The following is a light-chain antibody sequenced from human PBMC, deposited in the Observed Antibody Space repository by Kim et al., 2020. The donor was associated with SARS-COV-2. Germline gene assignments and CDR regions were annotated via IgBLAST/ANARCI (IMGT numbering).Light chain of an antibody. CDR3: QQSYRTPWT. CDR2: AAY. CDR1: QSISSY. V-gene: IGKV1-39*01. Sequence: DIQMTQSPSSLSASVGDRVTITCRASQSISSYLNWYQQKPGKAPKVLIYAAYSLQSGVPSRFSGSGSGTEFTLTISSLQPEDSATYYCQQSYRTPWTLGQGTKVEIK. J-gene: IGKJ1*01.